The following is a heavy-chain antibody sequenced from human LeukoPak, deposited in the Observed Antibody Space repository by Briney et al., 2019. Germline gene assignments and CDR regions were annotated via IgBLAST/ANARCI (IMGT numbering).Heavy chain of an antibody. CDR3: AKRAFSGSYYSAFDV. D-gene: IGHD1-26*01. V-gene: IGHV3-23*01. CDR2: ISGSGYST. CDR1: GFTFSSYG. J-gene: IGHJ3*01. Sequence: GGSLGLSCAASGFTFSSYGMSWVRQAPGKGLEWVSAISGSGYSTYYADSVKGRFTISRDNSKNTLCLQMTSLRAEDTAVYYCAKRAFSGSYYSAFDVWGQGTMVTVSS.